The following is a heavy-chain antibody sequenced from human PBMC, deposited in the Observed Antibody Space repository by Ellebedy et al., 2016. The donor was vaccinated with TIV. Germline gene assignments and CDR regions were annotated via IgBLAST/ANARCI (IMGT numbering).Heavy chain of an antibody. D-gene: IGHD4-23*01. Sequence: AASVKVSCKASGYTFTSYYMHWVRQAPGQGLEWMGWINPYNGNTNYAQKFQDRVTMTTDTFTSTAYMELRSLRSDDTAVYYCARYSEGGNYYWGQGSLVTVSS. CDR1: GYTFTSYY. V-gene: IGHV1-18*04. J-gene: IGHJ4*02. CDR3: ARYSEGGNYY. CDR2: INPYNGNT.